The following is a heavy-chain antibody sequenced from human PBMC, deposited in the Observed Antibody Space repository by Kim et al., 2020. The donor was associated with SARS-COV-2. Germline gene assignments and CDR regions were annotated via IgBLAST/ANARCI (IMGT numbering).Heavy chain of an antibody. V-gene: IGHV1-69*13. CDR1: GGTFSSYA. Sequence: SVKVSCKASGGTFSSYAISWVRQAPGQGLEWMGGIIPIFGTANYAQKFQGRVTLTADESTSTAYMELSSLRSEDTAVYYCAGDRGPEDWYFDLWGRGTLVTVSS. CDR3: AGDRGPEDWYFDL. J-gene: IGHJ2*01. CDR2: IIPIFGTA.